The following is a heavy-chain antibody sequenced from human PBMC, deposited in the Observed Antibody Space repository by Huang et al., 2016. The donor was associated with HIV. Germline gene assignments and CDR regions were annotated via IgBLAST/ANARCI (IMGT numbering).Heavy chain of an antibody. V-gene: IGHV3-48*01. CDR1: GFTFRSYS. CDR3: AMGYGPFDF. J-gene: IGHJ4*02. D-gene: IGHD5-18*01. CDR2: ISGTGSAK. Sequence: EVHLVESGGGLVQPGGSLRLSCAASGFTFRSYSMNWVGQTQGKGLEWVSYISGTGSAKDYADYVKDRFTISRENANNSLYLQMNSLRAEDAGVYFCAMGYGPFDFWGQGTLVTVSS.